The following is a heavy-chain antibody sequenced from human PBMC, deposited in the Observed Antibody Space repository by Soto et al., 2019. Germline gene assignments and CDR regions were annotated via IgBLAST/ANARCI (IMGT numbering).Heavy chain of an antibody. Sequence: QVQLQESGPGLVKPSEALSLTCTVSGGSISNNYWSWIRQAPGKTLEWIGYVYYTGNTYYNPSLKRRVTISVDRSKNHFSLKLTSVSAADTAMYYCAKGGSTKFDPWGQGTLVTVSS. CDR3: AKGGSTKFDP. CDR1: GGSISNNY. V-gene: IGHV4-59*01. J-gene: IGHJ5*02. D-gene: IGHD6-13*01. CDR2: VYYTGNT.